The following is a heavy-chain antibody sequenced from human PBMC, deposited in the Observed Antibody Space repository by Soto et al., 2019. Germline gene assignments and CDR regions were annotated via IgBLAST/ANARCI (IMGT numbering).Heavy chain of an antibody. Sequence: PGGSLRLSCAASGFTFNSYSVNWVRQAPGKGLEWVASISSGSVHIDFADSVKGRFTTSRDDVTNSVSLQMDSLRVEDTGIYYCARYDAFKAFDLWGQGTMVTVSS. D-gene: IGHD1-1*01. CDR1: GFTFNSYS. CDR3: ARYDAFKAFDL. V-gene: IGHV3-21*01. CDR2: ISSGSVHI. J-gene: IGHJ3*01.